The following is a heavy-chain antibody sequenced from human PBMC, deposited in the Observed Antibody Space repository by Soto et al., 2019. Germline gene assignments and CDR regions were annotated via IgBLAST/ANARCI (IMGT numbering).Heavy chain of an antibody. V-gene: IGHV2-5*01. CDR3: AQRVNIARGPYTYSAP. CDR2: IYWNDEE. CDR1: GFSLTTGVG. J-gene: IGHJ1*01. Sequence: TAAALGKAAQTLRLTCSFCGFSLTTGVGVGWIRQPPGKALEWLARIYWNDEELYDPYLKTRLTITKDNFKNQVVLTGNEMEPVDKGKFYCAQRVNIARGPYTYSAPRGKRTPVPVSS. D-gene: IGHD2-15*01.